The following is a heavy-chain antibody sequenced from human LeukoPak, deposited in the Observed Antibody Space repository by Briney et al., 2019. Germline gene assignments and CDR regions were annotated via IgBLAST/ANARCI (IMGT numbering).Heavy chain of an antibody. CDR3: ARDVSYFDY. CDR2: ISYDGSNK. D-gene: IGHD2/OR15-2a*01. V-gene: IGHV3-30*03. CDR1: GFTFSTYG. Sequence: GKSLRLSCAASGFTFSTYGMHWVRQAPGKGLEWVAVISYDGSNKNYADSVKGRFTISRDNSRNTLDLQMNSLRPEDTAVYYCARDVSYFDYWGQGTLVTVSS. J-gene: IGHJ4*02.